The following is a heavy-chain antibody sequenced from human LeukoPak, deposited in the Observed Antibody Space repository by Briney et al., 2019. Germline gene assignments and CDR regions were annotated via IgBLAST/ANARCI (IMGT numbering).Heavy chain of an antibody. Sequence: GGSLRLSCTVSGFTVSSNSMSWVRQAPGKGLEWVSSISSSSSYIYYADSVKGRFTISRDNAKNSLYLQMNSLRAEDTAVYYCAREVVVPAASDYWGQGTLVTASS. D-gene: IGHD2-2*01. CDR1: GFTVSSNS. CDR3: AREVVVPAASDY. J-gene: IGHJ4*02. V-gene: IGHV3-21*01. CDR2: ISSSSSYI.